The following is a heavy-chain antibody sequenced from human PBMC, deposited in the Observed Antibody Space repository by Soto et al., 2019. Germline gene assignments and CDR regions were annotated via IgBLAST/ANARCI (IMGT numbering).Heavy chain of an antibody. J-gene: IGHJ3*02. CDR3: ARTGTTSLADAFDI. V-gene: IGHV1-69*02. D-gene: IGHD1-1*01. CDR1: GGTFSSYT. CDR2: IIPILGIA. Sequence: QVQLVQSGAEVKKPGSSVKVSCKASGGTFSSYTISWVRQAPGQGLEWMGRIIPILGIANYAQKFQGRVTITADKSTSTAYMELNSLRSEDTAVYYCARTGTTSLADAFDIWGQGTMVTVSS.